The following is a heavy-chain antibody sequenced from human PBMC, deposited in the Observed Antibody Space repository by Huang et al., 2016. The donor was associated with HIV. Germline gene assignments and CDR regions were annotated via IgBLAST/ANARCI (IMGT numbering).Heavy chain of an antibody. CDR3: ARGGDSSSWWLWYFDL. Sequence: QVQLQESGPGLVKPSETLSLTCTVSGGSINSHYWTWIRQPPGKGLEWIGSIYYRGTTNNNPSLKSRVTMSLDTSKNSFALKLTSMTAADTAIYYCARGGDSSSWWLWYFDLWGRGTWVTVSS. V-gene: IGHV4-59*11. CDR2: IYYRGTT. D-gene: IGHD2-2*01. CDR1: GGSINSHY. J-gene: IGHJ2*01.